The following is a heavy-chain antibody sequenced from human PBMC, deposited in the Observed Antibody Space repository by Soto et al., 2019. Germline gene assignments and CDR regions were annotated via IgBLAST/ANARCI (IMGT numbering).Heavy chain of an antibody. D-gene: IGHD2-2*02. CDR3: ARDQIVVPAAIPGGWFDP. CDR2: TYYSGST. V-gene: IGHV4-31*03. Sequence: SETLSLTCTVSGGSISSGGYYWSWIRQHPGKGLEWIGYTYYSGSTYYNPSLKSRVTISVDTSKNQFSLKLSSVTAADTAVYYCARDQIVVPAAIPGGWFDPWGQGTLVTVSS. CDR1: GGSISSGGYY. J-gene: IGHJ5*02.